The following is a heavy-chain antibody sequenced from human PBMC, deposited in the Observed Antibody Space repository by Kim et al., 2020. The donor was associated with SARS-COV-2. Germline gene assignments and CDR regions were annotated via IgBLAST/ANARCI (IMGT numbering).Heavy chain of an antibody. CDR2: INPNSGGT. D-gene: IGHD2-15*01. J-gene: IGHJ6*02. CDR1: GYTFTGYY. CDR3: TRGGYLGGDYYYGMDV. Sequence: ASVKVSCKASGYTFTGYYIHWVRQAPGQGLAWMGRINPNSGGTSYAQKFQGRVTMTRDTSINTAYMELSNLRSDDTVVSYCTRGGYLGGDYYYGMDVWGQ. V-gene: IGHV1-2*05.